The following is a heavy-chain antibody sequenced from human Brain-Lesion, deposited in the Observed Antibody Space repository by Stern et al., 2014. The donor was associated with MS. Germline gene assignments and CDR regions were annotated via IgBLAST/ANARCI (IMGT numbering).Heavy chain of an antibody. CDR1: GYTFTGYY. Sequence: QVQLGQSGAEVKKPGASLKVSCTASGYTFTGYYIHWVRQAPGQGLEWMGWINPDSGGTNYGQNFKGWVTMTRDTSLNTAYMELSRLRSDDTAVYFCARGRVTNLGVVFSDAFDVWGQGTMVTVSS. CDR3: ARGRVTNLGVVFSDAFDV. J-gene: IGHJ3*01. V-gene: IGHV1-2*04. D-gene: IGHD3-3*01. CDR2: INPDSGGT.